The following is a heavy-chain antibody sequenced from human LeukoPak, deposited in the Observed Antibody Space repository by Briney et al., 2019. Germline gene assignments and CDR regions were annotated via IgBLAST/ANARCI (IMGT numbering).Heavy chain of an antibody. V-gene: IGHV4-59*01. J-gene: IGHJ4*02. CDR1: GDSIY. CDR2: VYYSGAT. CDR3: ATVTSPPRYFDH. Sequence: SETLSLTCTVSGDSIYWSWVRQSPGKGLQWIGAVYYSGATNYNPSLASRVTMSLDMSKSQFSLKLSSVTAADTAIYYCATVTSPPRYFDHRGQGNLVTVSS. D-gene: IGHD2-21*02.